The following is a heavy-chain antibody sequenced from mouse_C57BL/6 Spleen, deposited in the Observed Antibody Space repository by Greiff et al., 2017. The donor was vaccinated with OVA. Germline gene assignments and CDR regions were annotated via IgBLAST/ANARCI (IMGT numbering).Heavy chain of an antibody. CDR2: IRSKSNNYAT. CDR3: VRHRGAWEGGYYAMDY. J-gene: IGHJ4*01. Sequence: EVQVVESGGGLVQPKGSLKLSCAASGFSFNTYAMNWVRQAPGKGLEWVARIRSKSNNYATYYADSVKDRFTISRDDSESMLYLQMNNLKTEDTAMYYCVRHRGAWEGGYYAMDYWGQGTSVTVSS. D-gene: IGHD4-1*01. CDR1: GFSFNTYA. V-gene: IGHV10-1*01.